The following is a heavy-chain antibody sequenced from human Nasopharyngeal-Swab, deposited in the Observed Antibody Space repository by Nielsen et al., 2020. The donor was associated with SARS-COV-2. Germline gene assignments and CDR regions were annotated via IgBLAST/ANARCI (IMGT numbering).Heavy chain of an antibody. Sequence: GESLKISCAASGFTFSSYAMSWVRQAPGKGLEWVSAISGSGGSTYYADSVKGRFTISRDNSKNTLYLQMNSLGAEDTAVYYCAKDFVGQQTYYYYGMDVWGQGTTVTVSS. CDR1: GFTFSSYA. CDR3: AKDFVGQQTYYYYGMDV. J-gene: IGHJ6*02. CDR2: ISGSGGST. V-gene: IGHV3-23*01. D-gene: IGHD6-13*01.